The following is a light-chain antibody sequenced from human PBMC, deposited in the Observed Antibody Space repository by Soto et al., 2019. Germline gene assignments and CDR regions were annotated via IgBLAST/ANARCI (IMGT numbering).Light chain of an antibody. J-gene: IGKJ1*01. CDR2: KAS. Sequence: DIQMTQSPSTLSASVGDRVTITCRASQSISSWLAWYQQKPGTAPKLLIYKASSLKSGVPSRFSGSGSGTEFTLTISSLQPDDFATYYCQQYYTYPWTFGQGTKVEIK. CDR3: QQYYTYPWT. CDR1: QSISSW. V-gene: IGKV1-5*03.